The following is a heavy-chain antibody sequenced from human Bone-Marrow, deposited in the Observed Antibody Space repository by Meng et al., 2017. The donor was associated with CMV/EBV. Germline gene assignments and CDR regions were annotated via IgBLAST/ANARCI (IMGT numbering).Heavy chain of an antibody. V-gene: IGHV3-21*01. CDR2: ISSSSSYI. J-gene: IGHJ4*02. D-gene: IGHD3-16*01. CDR3: ARLFYDYVWGSYPYYFDY. Sequence: EVQLVESGXXXXXPXXSXXLSCAASGVTFSSYSMNWVRQAPGKGLEWVSSISSSSSYIYYADSVKGRFTISRDNAKNSLYLQMNSLRAEDTAVYYCARLFYDYVWGSYPYYFDYWGQGTLVTVPS. CDR1: GVTFSSYS.